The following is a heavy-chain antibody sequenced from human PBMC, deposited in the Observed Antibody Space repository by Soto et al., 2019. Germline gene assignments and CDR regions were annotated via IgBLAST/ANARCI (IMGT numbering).Heavy chain of an antibody. V-gene: IGHV3-33*01. D-gene: IGHD6-19*01. Sequence: ESGGGVVQPGRSLRLSCAASGFTFSSYGMHWVRQAPGKGLEWVAVIWYDGSNKYYADSEKGRFTISRDNSKNTLYLQMNSLRAEDTAVYYCARAAQWLGETTYYFDYWGQGTLVTVSS. CDR1: GFTFSSYG. J-gene: IGHJ4*02. CDR2: IWYDGSNK. CDR3: ARAAQWLGETTYYFDY.